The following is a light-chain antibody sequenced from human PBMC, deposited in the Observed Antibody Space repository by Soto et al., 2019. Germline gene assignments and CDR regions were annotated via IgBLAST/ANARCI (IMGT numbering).Light chain of an antibody. J-gene: IGLJ2*01. V-gene: IGLV1-51*01. CDR1: SSNVGSNN. Sequence: QSVLTQPPSVSAAPGQKVTISCSGSSSNVGSNNVSWYQQLPGTAPKLLIYDNNKRPSGIPDRFSGSKSGTSATLDITGLQTGDEADYYCATWDRSLSVYVLFGGGTKLTVL. CDR2: DNN. CDR3: ATWDRSLSVYVL.